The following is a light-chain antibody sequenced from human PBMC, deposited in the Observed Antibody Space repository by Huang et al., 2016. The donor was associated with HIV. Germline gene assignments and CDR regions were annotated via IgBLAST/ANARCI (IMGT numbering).Light chain of an antibody. CDR3: KKYNTAPRT. CDR2: SAS. CDR1: QDISNY. J-gene: IGKJ1*01. V-gene: IGKV1-27*01. Sequence: DIQMTQSPSSLSASVGDRVTITCRARQDISNYLAWYQQRPGKVPKLLISSASTLQSGVPSRFSGSKSGTTFTPTINSLQPEDVAKYYGKKYNTAPRTFGQGTKVEIK.